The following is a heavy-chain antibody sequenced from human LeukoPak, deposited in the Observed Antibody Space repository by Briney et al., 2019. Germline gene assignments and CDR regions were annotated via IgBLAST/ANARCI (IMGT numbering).Heavy chain of an antibody. V-gene: IGHV4-59*08. CDR2: IYYSGST. Sequence: PSETLSLTCTVSGGSISSYYWSWIRQPPGKGLEWIGYIYYSGSTNYNPSLKSRVTISVDTFKNQFSLKLSSVTAADTAVYYCARRAGWLQNWFDPWGQGTLVTVSS. CDR3: ARRAGWLQNWFDP. D-gene: IGHD5-24*01. CDR1: GGSISSYY. J-gene: IGHJ5*02.